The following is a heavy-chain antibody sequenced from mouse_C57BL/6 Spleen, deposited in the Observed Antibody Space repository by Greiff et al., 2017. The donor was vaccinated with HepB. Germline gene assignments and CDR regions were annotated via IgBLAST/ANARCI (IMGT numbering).Heavy chain of an antibody. CDR2: IYPGDGDT. V-gene: IGHV1-82*01. Sequence: QVQLKQSGPELVKPGASVKISCKASGYAFSSSWMNWVKQRPGKGLEWIGRIYPGDGDTNYNGKFKGKATLTADKSSSTAYMQLSSLTSEDSAVYFCARTITTETWFAYWGQGTLVTVSA. CDR1: GYAFSSSW. J-gene: IGHJ3*01. D-gene: IGHD1-2*01. CDR3: ARTITTETWFAY.